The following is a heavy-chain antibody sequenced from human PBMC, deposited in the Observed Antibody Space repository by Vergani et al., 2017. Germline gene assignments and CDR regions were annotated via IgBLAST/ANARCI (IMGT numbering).Heavy chain of an antibody. CDR2: IGGSGTST. J-gene: IGHJ6*02. CDR1: GFSFSTYS. Sequence: EVQLQESGGGLVKPGGSLRVSCAASGFSFSTYSINWVRQAPGKGLEWVSGIGGSGTSTYYADSVKGRFTISRDNSKNTLYLQMNSLRAEDTAVYYCAPRITMIRGMTLDVWGQGTTVTVSS. V-gene: IGHV3-23*01. D-gene: IGHD3-10*01. CDR3: APRITMIRGMTLDV.